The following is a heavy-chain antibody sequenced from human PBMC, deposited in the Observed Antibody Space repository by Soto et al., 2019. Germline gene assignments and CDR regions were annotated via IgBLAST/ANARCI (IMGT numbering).Heavy chain of an antibody. CDR1: GGTFINYA. D-gene: IGHD1-7*01. CDR2: IIPIVGTA. CDR3: ARGENYRGNSRYYYALDV. V-gene: IGHV1-69*01. Sequence: QVQLVQSGAEVKKPGSSVKVSCEASGGTFINYAFSWVRQAPGQGLEWMGGIIPIVGTADYSQQFQGRVTMTADGSTNTAYMELSSLRYEDTAVYYCARGENYRGNSRYYYALDVWGQGTTVTVSS. J-gene: IGHJ6*02.